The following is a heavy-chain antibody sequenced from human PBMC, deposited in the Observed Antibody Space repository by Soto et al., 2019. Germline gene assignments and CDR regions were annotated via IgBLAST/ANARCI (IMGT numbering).Heavy chain of an antibody. D-gene: IGHD4-17*01. CDR2: IWYDGSYK. CDR3: ARDLNDYGELGLDS. J-gene: IGHJ5*01. CDR1: GFTFSRYG. V-gene: IGHV3-33*01. Sequence: QVQLVESRGGVVQPGRSLRLSCATSGFTFSRYGMHWVRQAPGKGLEWVTLIWYDGSYKNYADSVKGRFTISRDNSKNTLYLQMNSLRAEDTAVYYCARDLNDYGELGLDSWGQGTLVTVSS.